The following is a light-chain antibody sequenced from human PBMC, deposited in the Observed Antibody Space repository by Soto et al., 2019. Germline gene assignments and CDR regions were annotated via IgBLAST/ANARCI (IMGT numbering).Light chain of an antibody. Sequence: EIVLTQSPGTLSLSPGERATLSCRASQSVSSSYLAWYQQKPGQAPRLLIYGASSRATGIPDRFSGSGSGTGFTLTISRLEPEDFAVYYCQRDGSSHIIFGGGTKVEIK. J-gene: IGKJ4*01. V-gene: IGKV3-20*01. CDR3: QRDGSSHII. CDR1: QSVSSSY. CDR2: GAS.